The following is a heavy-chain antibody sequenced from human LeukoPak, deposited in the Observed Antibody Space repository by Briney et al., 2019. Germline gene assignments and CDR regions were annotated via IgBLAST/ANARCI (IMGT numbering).Heavy chain of an antibody. Sequence: ASVKVSCKASGCTFTGYYMHWVRQAPGQGLEWMGWINPNSGGTNYAQKFQGRVTMTRDTSISTAYMELSRLRSDDTAVYYCARDDMVRGVMVSDWGQGTLVTVSS. J-gene: IGHJ4*02. D-gene: IGHD3-10*01. CDR3: ARDDMVRGVMVSD. CDR2: INPNSGGT. CDR1: GCTFTGYY. V-gene: IGHV1-2*02.